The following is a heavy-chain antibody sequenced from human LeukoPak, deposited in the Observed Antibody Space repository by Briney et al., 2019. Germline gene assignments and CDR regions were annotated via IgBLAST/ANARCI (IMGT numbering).Heavy chain of an antibody. D-gene: IGHD1-14*01. J-gene: IGHJ4*02. V-gene: IGHV3-9*01. CDR2: ISWNSGSI. CDR1: GFIFNNYA. Sequence: PGRSLRLSCAGPGFIFNNYAMHWVRQPPGKGLEWVSGISWNSGSIDYADSVKGRFTISRDNAKNSLYLQMNSLRAEDTALYHCARAGLTGSPLVDYWGQGTLVTVSS. CDR3: ARAGLTGSPLVDY.